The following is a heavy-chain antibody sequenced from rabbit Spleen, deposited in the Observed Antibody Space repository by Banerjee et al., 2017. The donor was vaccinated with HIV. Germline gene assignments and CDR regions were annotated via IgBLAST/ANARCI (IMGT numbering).Heavy chain of an antibody. Sequence: QSLEESGGDLVKPGASLTLTCIASGVSFSGDSFSGDSYICWVRQAPGKGLEWIACIYAGSSGSTYSATWAKGRFTISKTSSTTVTLQMTSLTAADTATYFCARDTGSSFSSYGMDLWGPGTLVTVS. CDR3: ARDTGSSFSSYGMDL. D-gene: IGHD8-1*01. J-gene: IGHJ6*01. V-gene: IGHV1S40*01. CDR2: IYAGSSGST. CDR1: GVSFSGDSFSGDSY.